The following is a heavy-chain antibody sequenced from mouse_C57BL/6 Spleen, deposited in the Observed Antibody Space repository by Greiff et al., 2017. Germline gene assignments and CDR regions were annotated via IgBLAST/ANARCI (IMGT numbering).Heavy chain of an antibody. Sequence: VQLQQSGPGLVQPSQSLSITCTVSGFSLTSYGVHWVRQSPGKGLEWLGVIWSGGSTDYNAAFISRLSISKDNTKCQVFLKMNSRLADDTAIYYCAREGGTYYYAMDYWGQGTSVTVSS. J-gene: IGHJ4*01. CDR1: GFSLTSYG. CDR2: IWSGGST. V-gene: IGHV2-2*01. CDR3: AREGGTYYYAMDY.